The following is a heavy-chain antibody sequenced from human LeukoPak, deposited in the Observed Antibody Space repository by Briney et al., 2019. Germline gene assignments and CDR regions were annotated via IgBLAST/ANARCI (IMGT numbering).Heavy chain of an antibody. V-gene: IGHV4-59*08. J-gene: IGHJ6*02. D-gene: IGHD4-23*01. CDR2: ISYSGST. CDR3: ASSVWVTEYYGMDV. Sequence: SETLSLTCSVSAYSIRGYYWSWIRQPPGKGLEWIGYISYSGSTNYNPSLKSRVTISVDTSKNQFSLKLSSVTAADTAVYYCASSVWVTEYYGMDVWGQGTTVTVSS. CDR1: AYSIRGYY.